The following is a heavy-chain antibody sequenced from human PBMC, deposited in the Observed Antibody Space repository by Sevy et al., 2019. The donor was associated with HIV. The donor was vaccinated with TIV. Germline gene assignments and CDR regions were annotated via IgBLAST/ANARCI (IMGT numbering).Heavy chain of an antibody. CDR3: ANDGSGSYYNSYYYYYMDV. J-gene: IGHJ6*03. CDR2: ISGSGGST. D-gene: IGHD3-10*01. V-gene: IGHV3-23*01. CDR1: GFTFSSYA. Sequence: GGSLRLSCAASGFTFSSYAMSWVRQAPGKGLEWVSAISGSGGSTYYADSVKGRFTISRYNSKNTLYLQMNSLRAEDTDVYYCANDGSGSYYNSYYYYYMDVWGKGTTVTVSS.